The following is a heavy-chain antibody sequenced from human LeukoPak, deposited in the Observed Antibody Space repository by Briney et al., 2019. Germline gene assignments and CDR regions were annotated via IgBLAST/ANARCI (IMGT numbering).Heavy chain of an antibody. V-gene: IGHV3-74*01. J-gene: IGHJ4*02. D-gene: IGHD3-16*01. Sequence: GGSLRLSCAASGFTFSSYWMHWVRQAPGKGLVWVSRINSDGSSTSYADSVKGRFTISRDNAKNTLYLQMNSLRAEDTAVYYRARCLIMGGAPEYWGQGTLVTVSS. CDR2: INSDGSST. CDR3: ARCLIMGGAPEY. CDR1: GFTFSSYW.